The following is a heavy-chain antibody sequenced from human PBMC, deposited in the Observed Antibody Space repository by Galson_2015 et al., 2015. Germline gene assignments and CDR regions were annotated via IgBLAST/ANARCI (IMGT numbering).Heavy chain of an antibody. Sequence: QSGAEVKKPGESLKISCKGSGYSFTSYWIGWVRQMPGKGLEWMGIIYPGDSDTRYSPSFQGQVTISADKSISTAYLQWSSLKASDTAMYYCARLTMVQGVIFFWFDPWGQGTLVTVSS. CDR1: GYSFTSYW. CDR3: ARLTMVQGVIFFWFDP. D-gene: IGHD3-10*01. CDR2: IYPGDSDT. V-gene: IGHV5-51*01. J-gene: IGHJ5*02.